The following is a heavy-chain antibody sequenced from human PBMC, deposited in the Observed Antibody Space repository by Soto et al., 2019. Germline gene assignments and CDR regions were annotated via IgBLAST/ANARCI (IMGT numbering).Heavy chain of an antibody. CDR1: GGSISSSNW. J-gene: IGHJ4*02. CDR3: ARGRIQLWYPFDY. Sequence: SETLSVTCAVSGGSISSSNWWSLVRQPPGKGLEWIGNIYCSGSTYYNPSLKSRVTISVDTSKNQFSLNLSSVTAADTAVYYCARGRIQLWYPFDYWGQGTPVTVSS. V-gene: IGHV4-4*02. CDR2: IYCSGST. D-gene: IGHD5-18*01.